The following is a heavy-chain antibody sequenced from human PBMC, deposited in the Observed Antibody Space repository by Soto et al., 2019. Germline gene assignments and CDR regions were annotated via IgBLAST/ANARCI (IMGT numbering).Heavy chain of an antibody. CDR2: IWYDGSNK. CDR1: GFTFSSYG. J-gene: IGHJ6*02. D-gene: IGHD6-13*01. V-gene: IGHV3-33*01. Sequence: GGSLRLTCAAPGFTFSSYGMHWVRQAPGKGLEWVAVIWYDGSNKYYADSVKGRFTISRDNSKNTLYLQMNSLRAEDTAVYYCARDQAAAGTSGYYYYGMDVWGQGTTVTVSS. CDR3: ARDQAAAGTSGYYYYGMDV.